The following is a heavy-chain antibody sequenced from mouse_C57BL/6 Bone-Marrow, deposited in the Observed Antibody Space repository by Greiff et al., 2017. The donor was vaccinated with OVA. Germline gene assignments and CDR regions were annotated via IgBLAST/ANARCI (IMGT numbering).Heavy chain of an antibody. D-gene: IGHD1-1*01. CDR2: ISSGSSTI. J-gene: IGHJ4*01. CDR3: ARTVVGRGAMDY. V-gene: IGHV5-17*01. Sequence: EVMLVESGGGLVKPGGSLKLSCAASGFTFSDYGMHWVRQAPEKGLEWVAYISSGSSTIYYADTVKGRFTISRDNAKNTLFLQMTSLRSEDTAMYYCARTVVGRGAMDYWGQGTSVTVSS. CDR1: GFTFSDYG.